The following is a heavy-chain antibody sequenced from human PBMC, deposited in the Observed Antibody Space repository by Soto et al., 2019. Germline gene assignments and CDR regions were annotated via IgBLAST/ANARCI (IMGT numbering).Heavy chain of an antibody. CDR3: VSDPASTEIYSHSRGQRTPDL. D-gene: IGHD2-15*01. CDR2: ISSSGSTI. CDR1: GFTFSDYY. J-gene: IGHJ2*01. V-gene: IGHV3-11*01. Sequence: GGSLRLSCAASGFTFSDYYMSWIRQAPGKGLEWVSYISSSGSTIYYAGSVKGRFTISRDNAKNSLYLQMNSLRAEDTAVYYCVSDPASTEIYSHSRGQRTPDL.